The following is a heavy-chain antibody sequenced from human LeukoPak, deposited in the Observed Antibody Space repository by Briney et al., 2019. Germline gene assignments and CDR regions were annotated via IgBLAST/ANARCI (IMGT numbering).Heavy chain of an antibody. J-gene: IGHJ4*02. V-gene: IGHV4-34*01. CDR3: ARSADLDVYYDFWSGYRY. Sequence: SSEILSLTCAVYGGSFSGYYWSWIRQPPGKGLEWIGEINHSGSTNYNPSLKSRVTISVDTSKNQFSLKLSSVTAADTAVYYCARSADLDVYYDFWSGYRYWGQGTLVTVSS. CDR2: INHSGST. D-gene: IGHD3-3*01. CDR1: GGSFSGYY.